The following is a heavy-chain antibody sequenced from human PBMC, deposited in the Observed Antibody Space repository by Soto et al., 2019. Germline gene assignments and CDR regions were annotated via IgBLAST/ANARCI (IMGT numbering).Heavy chain of an antibody. J-gene: IGHJ4*02. CDR2: MKPNSGNT. V-gene: IGHV1-8*01. CDR1: GYTFTSYD. Sequence: QVQLVQSGAEVKKPGASVKVSWKAYGYTFTSYDINWVRPANGQGLEWMGWMKPNSGNTGYAQKFQGRVTMTRNTSISTAYMELSSLRSEDTAVYYCARVMWRTIPYTSGYWGQGTLVTVSS. CDR3: ARVMWRTIPYTSGY. D-gene: IGHD2-2*02.